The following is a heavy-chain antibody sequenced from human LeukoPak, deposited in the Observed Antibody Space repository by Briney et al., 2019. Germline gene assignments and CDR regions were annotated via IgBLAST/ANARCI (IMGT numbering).Heavy chain of an antibody. V-gene: IGHV4-59*11. CDR3: ARGGYSSSPAGFDY. D-gene: IGHD6-6*01. CDR1: SGSISSHY. Sequence: SETLSLTCTVSSGSISSHYWSWFRQPPGKGLEWIGYIYYSGSTNYNPSLQSRVTISVDTSKNQFSLKLSSVTAADTAVYYCARGGYSSSPAGFDYWGQGTLVTVSS. CDR2: IYYSGST. J-gene: IGHJ4*02.